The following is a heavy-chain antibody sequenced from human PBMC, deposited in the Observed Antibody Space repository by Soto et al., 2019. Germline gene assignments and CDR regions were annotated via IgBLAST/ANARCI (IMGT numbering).Heavy chain of an antibody. CDR1: GFTFSSYW. D-gene: IGHD1-26*01. CDR2: IDSHGSYT. V-gene: IGHV3-74*01. Sequence: PGGSLRLSCAASGFTFSSYWMHWVRQTPEKGLVWVSHIDSHGSYTTYADSVKGRFTISRENAKNSLYLQMNSLRAEDTAVYYCARDDFGLGIVYWGLGTLVTVSS. CDR3: ARDDFGLGIVY. J-gene: IGHJ4*02.